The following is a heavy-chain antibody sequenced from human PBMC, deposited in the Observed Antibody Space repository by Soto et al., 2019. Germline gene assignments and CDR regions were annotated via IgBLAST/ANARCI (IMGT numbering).Heavy chain of an antibody. J-gene: IGHJ5*02. V-gene: IGHV4-59*01. D-gene: IGHD6-6*01. CDR2: IHYSGST. Sequence: QVQLQESGPGLVKPSETLSLTCTVSGGSINSYYWGWIRQPPGKGLEWIGYIHYSGSTNYNPSLNSLITISVDTPNNRFSLKINSKTTAHTAVYYCARGGLAARKGRWFDPCSQGTLVTVS. CDR3: ARGGLAARKGRWFDP. CDR1: GGSINSYY.